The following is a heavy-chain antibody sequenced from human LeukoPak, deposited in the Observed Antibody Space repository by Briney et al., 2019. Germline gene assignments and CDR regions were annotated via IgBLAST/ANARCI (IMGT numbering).Heavy chain of an antibody. J-gene: IGHJ3*01. Sequence: SETLSLTCTVSGVSINNHHWSWIRQSPGKGLEWIGYIYYSGSANYNTSLKSRVTISVDTSKSQFSLKLNSVTAADTAMYYCARHAAAADAFDLWGQGAMVTVSS. D-gene: IGHD6-13*01. V-gene: IGHV4-59*08. CDR1: GVSINNHH. CDR2: IYYSGSA. CDR3: ARHAAAADAFDL.